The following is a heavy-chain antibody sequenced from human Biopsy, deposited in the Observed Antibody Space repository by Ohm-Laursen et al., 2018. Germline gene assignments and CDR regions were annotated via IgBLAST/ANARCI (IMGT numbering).Heavy chain of an antibody. J-gene: IGHJ5*01. CDR1: GYTFTGYH. V-gene: IGHV1-2*02. D-gene: IGHD2-15*01. Sequence: GASVKVSCKASGYTFTGYHVHWVRQAPGQGLEWMGWINAKTGDTNYAQKFQGRVTMTRDTSISTAYLQWSSLKASDSGMYYCVRPGSPRHCSGGYCATGWFDSWGQGTLVTVSS. CDR3: VRPGSPRHCSGGYCATGWFDS. CDR2: INAKTGDT.